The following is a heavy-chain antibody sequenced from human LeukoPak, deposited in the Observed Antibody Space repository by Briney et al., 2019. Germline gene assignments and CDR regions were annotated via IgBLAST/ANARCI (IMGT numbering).Heavy chain of an antibody. D-gene: IGHD1-26*01. J-gene: IGHJ4*02. Sequence: PGGSLRLSCAASGFTFSSYWMHWVRQAPGKGLVGVSRINSDGSSTSYADSVKGRFTISRDNAKNPLYLQMNSLRAEDTAVYYCARQGSGSYYYWGQGTLVTVSS. CDR2: INSDGSST. V-gene: IGHV3-74*01. CDR3: ARQGSGSYYY. CDR1: GFTFSSYW.